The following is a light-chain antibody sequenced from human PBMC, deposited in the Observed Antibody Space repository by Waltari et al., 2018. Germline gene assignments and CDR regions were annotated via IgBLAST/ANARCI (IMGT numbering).Light chain of an antibody. Sequence: SYDLTQPPSVSVAPGMTARITCEGTDIASKRFHWYQQRPGQAPVLVMYYNSDRPSWIPERFSGSNSGNTATLTITRVEAGDEADYYCQVWHTGTNHVVFGGGTKLTVL. J-gene: IGLJ2*01. V-gene: IGLV3-21*04. CDR2: YNS. CDR3: QVWHTGTNHVV. CDR1: DIASKR.